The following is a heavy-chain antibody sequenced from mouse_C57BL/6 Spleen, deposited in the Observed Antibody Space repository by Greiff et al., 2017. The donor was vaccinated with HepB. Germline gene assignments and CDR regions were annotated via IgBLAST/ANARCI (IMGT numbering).Heavy chain of an antibody. CDR1: GYTFTDYN. J-gene: IGHJ2*01. CDR2: INPNNGGT. CDR3: ARWGNYYDYGDY. V-gene: IGHV1-22*01. Sequence: EVQLQQSGPELVKPGASVKMSCKASGYTFTDYNMHWVKQSHGKSLEWIGYINPNNGGTSYNQKFKGKATLTVNKSSSTAYMELRSLTSEDSAVYYCARWGNYYDYGDYWGQGTTLTVSS. D-gene: IGHD2-4*01.